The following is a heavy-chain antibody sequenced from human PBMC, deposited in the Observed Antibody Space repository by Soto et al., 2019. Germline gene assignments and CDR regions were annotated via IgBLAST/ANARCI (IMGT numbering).Heavy chain of an antibody. V-gene: IGHV1-3*01. CDR2: INAGNGNT. CDR3: ARGDPTSSSSYPYYGMDV. Sequence: RLEWMGWINAGNGNTKYSQKFQGRVTITRDTSASTAYMELSSLRSEDTAVYYCARGDPTSSSSYPYYGMDVWAQRT. J-gene: IGHJ6*01. D-gene: IGHD6-13*01.